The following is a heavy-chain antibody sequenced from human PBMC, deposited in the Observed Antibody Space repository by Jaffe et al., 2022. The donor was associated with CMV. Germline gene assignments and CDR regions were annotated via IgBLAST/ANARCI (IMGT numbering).Heavy chain of an antibody. CDR1: GGSISSGRYY. V-gene: IGHV4-31*03. D-gene: IGHD2-2*02. J-gene: IGHJ2*01. CDR3: ARGYTVVQYWYFDV. Sequence: QVQLQESGPGLVKPSQTLSLTCTVSGGSISSGRYYWSWIRQHPGKGLEWIGYIYYNGSTYYNPSLKSRVAISVDTSKSHFSLELSSVTAADTAVFYCARGYTVVQYWYFDVWGRGTLVAVSS. CDR2: IYYNGST.